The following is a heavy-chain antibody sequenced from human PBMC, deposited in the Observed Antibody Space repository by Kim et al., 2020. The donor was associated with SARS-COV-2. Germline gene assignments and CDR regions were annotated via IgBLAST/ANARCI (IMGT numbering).Heavy chain of an antibody. V-gene: IGHV1-46*04. Sequence: AQKLQGRVTMTRDTPTSTVYMELSSLRSEDTAVYYCARGYGSGSYGLDYWGQGTLVTVSS. J-gene: IGHJ4*02. D-gene: IGHD3-10*01. CDR3: ARGYGSGSYGLDY.